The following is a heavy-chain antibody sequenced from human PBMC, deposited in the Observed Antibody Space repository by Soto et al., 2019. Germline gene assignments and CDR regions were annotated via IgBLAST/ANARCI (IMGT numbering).Heavy chain of an antibody. J-gene: IGHJ4*02. V-gene: IGHV1-18*04. CDR2: ISAYNGNT. D-gene: IGHD3-3*01. Sequence: ASVKVSCKASGYTFTSYGISWVRQAPGQGLEWMGWISAYNGNTNYAQKLQGRVTMTTDTSTSTAYMELRSLRSDDTAVYYCAGVPLRQCDFWSRTSTYYLDYWGQGXLVTVYS. CDR3: AGVPLRQCDFWSRTSTYYLDY. CDR1: GYTFTSYG.